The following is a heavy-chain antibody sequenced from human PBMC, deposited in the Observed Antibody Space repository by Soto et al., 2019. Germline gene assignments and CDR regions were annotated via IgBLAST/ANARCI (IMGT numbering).Heavy chain of an antibody. J-gene: IGHJ4*02. D-gene: IGHD3-3*01. CDR3: ARDWGLRFLEWLTDY. CDR2: IWYDGSNK. V-gene: IGHV3-33*01. CDR1: GFTFSSYG. Sequence: QVQLVESGGGVVQPGRSLRLSCAASGFTFSSYGMHWVRQAPGKGLEWVAVIWYDGSNKYYADSVKGRFTISRDNSKNTLYLEMNRLRAEDTAVYYCARDWGLRFLEWLTDYWGQGTLVTVSS.